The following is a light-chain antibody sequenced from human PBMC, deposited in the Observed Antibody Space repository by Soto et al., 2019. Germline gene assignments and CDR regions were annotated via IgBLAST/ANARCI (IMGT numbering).Light chain of an antibody. CDR1: QSVSSN. Sequence: EIVMTQSPATLSVSPGERATLSCRASQSVSSNLGWYQQRPGQAPRLLIYGASTRATGIPARFSGSGSGTEFTLTISSLQSEDSAGFYCQQYNNWSSITFGQGIRLEIK. J-gene: IGKJ5*01. CDR3: QQYNNWSSIT. CDR2: GAS. V-gene: IGKV3-15*01.